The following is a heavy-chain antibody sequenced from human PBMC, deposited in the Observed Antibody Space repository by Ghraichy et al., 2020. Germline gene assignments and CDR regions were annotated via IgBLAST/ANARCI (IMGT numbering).Heavy chain of an antibody. Sequence: SETLSLTCAVYGGSFSGYYWSWIRQPPGKGREGMGEINNSGSTNSNPSLKSRVTIAVDTSKNQFSLKLSSVTAADTAVYYCARGWGRIAVAGVNWFDPWGQGTLVTVSS. CDR2: INNSGST. CDR3: ARGWGRIAVAGVNWFDP. J-gene: IGHJ5*02. V-gene: IGHV4-34*01. CDR1: GGSFSGYY. D-gene: IGHD6-19*01.